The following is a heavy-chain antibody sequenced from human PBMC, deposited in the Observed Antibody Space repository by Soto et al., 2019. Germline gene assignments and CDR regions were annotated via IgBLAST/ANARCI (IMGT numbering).Heavy chain of an antibody. Sequence: GGSLRLSCAASGFTVSSNYMSWVRQAPGKGLEWVSVIYSGGSTYYADSVKGRFTISRDNSKNTLYLQMNSLRAEDTAVYYCARGSTIFGVIPMAVWGQGTTVTVSS. CDR3: ARGSTIFGVIPMAV. CDR1: GFTVSSNY. V-gene: IGHV3-53*01. J-gene: IGHJ6*02. D-gene: IGHD3-3*01. CDR2: IYSGGST.